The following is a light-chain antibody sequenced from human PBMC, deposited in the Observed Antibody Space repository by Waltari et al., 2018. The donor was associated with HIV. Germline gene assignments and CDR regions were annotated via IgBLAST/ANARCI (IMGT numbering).Light chain of an antibody. CDR3: QVWDSSSGVV. Sequence: SSVLTQSPSVSVAPGTTARIPCGGNDIESKVVPWYQQKPGQAPLLVIYDDSDRPSGMSERFSGSNSGNTATLTISRVEAGDEAAYYCQVWDSSSGVVFGGGTNLTVL. CDR1: DIESKV. V-gene: IGLV3-21*04. J-gene: IGLJ2*01. CDR2: DDS.